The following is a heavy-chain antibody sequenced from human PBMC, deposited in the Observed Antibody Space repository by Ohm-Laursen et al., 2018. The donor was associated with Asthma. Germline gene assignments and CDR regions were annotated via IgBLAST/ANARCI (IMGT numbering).Heavy chain of an antibody. V-gene: IGHV3-11*03. CDR1: GFTFSDYY. CDR3: ARIGPEWELPGRKYSLHH. D-gene: IGHD1-26*01. Sequence: SLRLSCSATGFTFSDYYMSWIRQAPGQGLEWVSYISSSSSYTNYADSVKGRFTISRDNAKNSVYLQMNSLRAEDTALYYCARIGPEWELPGRKYSLHHWGEGTLVTVSS. J-gene: IGHJ1*01. CDR2: ISSSSSYT.